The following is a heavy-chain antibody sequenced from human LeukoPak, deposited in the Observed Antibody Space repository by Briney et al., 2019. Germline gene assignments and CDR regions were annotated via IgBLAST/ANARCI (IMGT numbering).Heavy chain of an antibody. Sequence: TLSLTCTVSGGSISSGSYYWSWIRQPAGKGLEWIGRIYTSGGTNYNPSLKSRVTISVDTSKNQFSLKLSSVTAADTAVYYCARDVIRDYDILTGYPDDAFDIWGQGTMVTVSS. CDR2: IYTSGGT. CDR3: ARDVIRDYDILTGYPDDAFDI. J-gene: IGHJ3*02. CDR1: GGSISSGSYY. D-gene: IGHD3-9*01. V-gene: IGHV4-61*02.